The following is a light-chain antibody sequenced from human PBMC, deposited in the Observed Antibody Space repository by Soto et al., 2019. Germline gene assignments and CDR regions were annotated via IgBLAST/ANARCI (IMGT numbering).Light chain of an antibody. V-gene: IGKV3-20*01. CDR2: GPS. J-gene: IGKJ2*01. CDR1: QSISTKY. Sequence: EIVLTQSPGTLSLSPGEMATLFCRVTQSISTKYLACSQQIPSQAPRLLIYGPSSRATGIPDRFGGSGSGSDFTLTISGLEPDDFAVYYCQQYGSSSYSFGQRTKLEI. CDR3: QQYGSSSYS.